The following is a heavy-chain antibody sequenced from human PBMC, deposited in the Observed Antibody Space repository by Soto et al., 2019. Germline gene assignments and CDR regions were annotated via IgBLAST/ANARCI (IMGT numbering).Heavy chain of an antibody. J-gene: IGHJ6*01. CDR1: GGSISSYY. Sequence: QVQLQESGPGLVKPSETLSLTCTVSGGSISSYYWSWIRQPPGKGLEWIGYIYYSGSTNYNPSLKSRVTISVDTSKNQFSLKLSSVTAADTAVYYCARVGSGGITMVRGVIYGMDVW. CDR3: ARVGSGGITMVRGVIYGMDV. D-gene: IGHD3-10*01. V-gene: IGHV4-59*01. CDR2: IYYSGST.